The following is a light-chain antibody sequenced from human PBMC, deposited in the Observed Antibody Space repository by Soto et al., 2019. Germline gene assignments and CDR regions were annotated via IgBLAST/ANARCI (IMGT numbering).Light chain of an antibody. CDR1: QSLVYSDGNTY. Sequence: DVVMTQSPLSLPVTLGQPASISCRSSQSLVYSDGNTYLNWIHQRPGKSPRRLIYKVSDRDSGVPDRFSGSGSGTDFTLKISRAEAEDVGVYYCMQGTHGYTVRQGTKLEIK. CDR3: MQGTHGYT. J-gene: IGKJ2*01. CDR2: KVS. V-gene: IGKV2-30*01.